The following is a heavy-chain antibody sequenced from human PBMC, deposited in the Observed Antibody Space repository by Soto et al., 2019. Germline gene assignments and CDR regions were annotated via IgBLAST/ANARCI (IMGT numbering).Heavy chain of an antibody. CDR1: GCSISSYF. CDR3: ARDLATDPRAFAY. CDR2: VYYTGTT. J-gene: IGHJ4*02. V-gene: IGHV4-59*01. Sequence: PGETLSLSCTVSGCSISSYFYIWVRQPPGKGLEWIGSVYYTGTTDYNPSLTSPVTISVDTSKTQFYLNLRSVTVADTAVYSCARDLATDPRAFAYWGRGTLVTVSS. D-gene: IGHD6-13*01.